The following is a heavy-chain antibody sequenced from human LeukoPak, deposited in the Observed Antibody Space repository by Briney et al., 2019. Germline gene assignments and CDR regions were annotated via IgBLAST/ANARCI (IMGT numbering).Heavy chain of an antibody. CDR3: ARWGYCSSTSCPHDAFDI. J-gene: IGHJ3*02. CDR2: ISAYNGNT. CDR1: GYIFTSYG. Sequence: VASVKVSCKASGYIFTSYGISWVRQAPGQGLEWMGWISAYNGNTNYAQKLQGRVTMTTDTSTSTAYMELRSLRSDDTAVYYCARWGYCSSTSCPHDAFDIWGQGTMVTVSS. V-gene: IGHV1-18*01. D-gene: IGHD2-2*01.